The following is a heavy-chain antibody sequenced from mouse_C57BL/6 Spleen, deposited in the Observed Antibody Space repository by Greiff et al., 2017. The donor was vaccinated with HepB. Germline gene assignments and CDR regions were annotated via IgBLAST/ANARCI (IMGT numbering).Heavy chain of an antibody. CDR1: GFTFSSYA. J-gene: IGHJ1*03. CDR3: TRDYYGSSSWYFDV. CDR2: ISSGGDYI. V-gene: IGHV5-9-1*02. Sequence: EVKLMESGEGLVKPGGSLKLSCAASGFTFSSYAMSWVRQTPEKRLEWVAYISSGGDYIYYADTVKGRFTISRDNARNTLYLQMSSLKSEDTAMYYCTRDYYGSSSWYFDVWGTGTTVTVSS. D-gene: IGHD1-1*01.